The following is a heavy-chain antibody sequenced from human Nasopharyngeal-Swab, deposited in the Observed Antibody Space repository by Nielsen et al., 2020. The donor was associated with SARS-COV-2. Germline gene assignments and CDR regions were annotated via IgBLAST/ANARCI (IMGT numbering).Heavy chain of an antibody. CDR3: TRDRYLAR. D-gene: IGHD3-16*02. J-gene: IGHJ4*02. V-gene: IGHV3-48*01. CDR2: ISGSGTI. CDR1: GFTFSTYS. Sequence: GGSLRLSCAASGFTFSTYSMNWVRKAPGKGLEWISYISGSGTIYYTDSVKGRFTISRDNAKNSLYLQMNSLRAEDTALYYCTRDRYLARWGQGTLVTVSS.